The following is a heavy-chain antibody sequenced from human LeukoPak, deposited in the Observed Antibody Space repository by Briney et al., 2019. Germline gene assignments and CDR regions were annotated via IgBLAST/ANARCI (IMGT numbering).Heavy chain of an antibody. D-gene: IGHD4-17*01. J-gene: IGHJ4*02. V-gene: IGHV4-34*01. Sequence: SETLSLTCAVYGGSFSGYYWSWIRQPPGKGLEWIGEINHSGSTNYNPSLKSRVTISVDTSKNQFSLKLSSVTAADTAVYYCASGSGTVSPFGYWGQGTLVTVSS. CDR2: INHSGST. CDR3: ASGSGTVSPFGY. CDR1: GGSFSGYY.